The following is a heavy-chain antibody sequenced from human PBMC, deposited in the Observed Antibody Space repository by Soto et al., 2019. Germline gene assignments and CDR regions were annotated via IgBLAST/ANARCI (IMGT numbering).Heavy chain of an antibody. Sequence: QVQLHQWGAGLLKPSETLSLTCTIYNGSFSGYYWGWLSQPPGKGLEWIGHINHSGRTTYNPSLKSGVTSAVDTSENHFSVRLSSMTAADTAVYYCARTKGLRRHGAMDIWGQGTMVTISS. J-gene: IGHJ3*02. D-gene: IGHD1-26*01. CDR3: ARTKGLRRHGAMDI. CDR2: INHSGRT. CDR1: NGSFSGYY. V-gene: IGHV4-34*01.